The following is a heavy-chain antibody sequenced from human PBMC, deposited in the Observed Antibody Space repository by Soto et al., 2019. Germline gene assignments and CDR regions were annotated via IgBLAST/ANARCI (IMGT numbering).Heavy chain of an antibody. Sequence: QVQLVESGGGVVQPGRSLRLSCVASGFTFTSSMHWVRQAPGKGLEWVAVVWFDGNNKYYADSVKGRFTISRDNSKNTVDLQMNSLRVEDTAVYYCVRGAPRYDSSGTNFDSWGQGTLVTVSS. J-gene: IGHJ4*02. CDR3: VRGAPRYDSSGTNFDS. D-gene: IGHD3-22*01. CDR2: VWFDGNNK. CDR1: GFTFTSS. V-gene: IGHV3-33*01.